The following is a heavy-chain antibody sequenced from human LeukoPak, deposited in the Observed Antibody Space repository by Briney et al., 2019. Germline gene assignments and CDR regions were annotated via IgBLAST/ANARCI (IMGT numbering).Heavy chain of an antibody. CDR2: IYSSGST. V-gene: IGHV4-4*07. Sequence: PSETLSLTCTVSGGSISSYYWSWIRQPAGKGLEWIGRIYSSGSTNYNPSLKSRVTMSVDTSKNQFSLKLSSVTAADTAEYYCAREGDVTGYGDYLILDYWGQGTLVTVSS. D-gene: IGHD4-17*01. J-gene: IGHJ4*02. CDR1: GGSISSYY. CDR3: AREGDVTGYGDYLILDY.